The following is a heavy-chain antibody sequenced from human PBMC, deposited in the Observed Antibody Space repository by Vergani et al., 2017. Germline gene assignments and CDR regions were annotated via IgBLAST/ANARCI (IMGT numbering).Heavy chain of an antibody. CDR1: GGSISGVSYY. CDR3: ARDCTSGGCPDNYGMDV. Sequence: VQLQESGPGLVKPSQSLSLTCTVSGGSISGVSYYLSWVRQPAGKGLEWVAFIGSSGPYINYADSVKGRFIISRDNTNNSLFLQLRSLRAEDAAVYYCARDCTSGGCPDNYGMDVWGQGATVTVSS. D-gene: IGHD2-8*01. V-gene: IGHV3-21*02. J-gene: IGHJ6*02. CDR2: IGSSGPYI.